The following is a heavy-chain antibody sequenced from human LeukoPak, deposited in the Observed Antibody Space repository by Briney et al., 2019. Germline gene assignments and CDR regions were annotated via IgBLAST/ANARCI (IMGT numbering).Heavy chain of an antibody. V-gene: IGHV4-34*01. CDR1: GGSFSGYY. J-gene: IGHJ4*02. D-gene: IGHD5-12*01. Sequence: PSETLSLTCAVYGGSFSGYYWSWIRQPPGKGLEWIGEINHSGSTNYNPSLKSRVTISVDTSKNQFSLKLSSVTAADTAVYYCAGGGGYSGYGRLKKLFDYWGQGTLVTVSS. CDR2: INHSGST. CDR3: AGGGGYSGYGRLKKLFDY.